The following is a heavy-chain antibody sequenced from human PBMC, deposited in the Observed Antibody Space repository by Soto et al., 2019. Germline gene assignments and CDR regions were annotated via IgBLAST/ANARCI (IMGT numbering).Heavy chain of an antibody. CDR1: GFTFSSYA. CDR3: AREERGEDYFDY. V-gene: IGHV3-30-3*01. D-gene: IGHD3-16*01. CDR2: ISYDGSNK. J-gene: IGHJ4*02. Sequence: GGSLRLSCAASGFTFSSYAMHWVRQAPGKGLEWVAVISYDGSNKYYADSVKGRFTISRDNSKNTLYLQMNSLRAEDTAVYYCAREERGEDYFDYWGQGTLVTVS.